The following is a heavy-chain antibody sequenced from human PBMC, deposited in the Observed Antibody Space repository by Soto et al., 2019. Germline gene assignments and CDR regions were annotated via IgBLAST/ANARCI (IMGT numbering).Heavy chain of an antibody. CDR2: ISGSGGST. V-gene: IGHV3-23*01. J-gene: IGHJ4*02. Sequence: PGGSLGLSCAASGFTFSNYAVTWVRQAPGKGLEWVSTISGSGGSTYYADSVKGRFTISRDNSKNTLYLQMNSLRAEDTAVYYYAKDQGSSWYEIDYWGQGTLVTVSS. D-gene: IGHD6-13*01. CDR3: AKDQGSSWYEIDY. CDR1: GFTFSNYA.